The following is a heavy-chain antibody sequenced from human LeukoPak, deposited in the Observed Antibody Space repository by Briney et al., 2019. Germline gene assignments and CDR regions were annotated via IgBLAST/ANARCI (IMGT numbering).Heavy chain of an antibody. V-gene: IGHV1-69*04. CDR2: IIPILGIA. CDR1: GGTFSSYA. D-gene: IGHD3-22*01. CDR3: ASSRGGYRYYYYGMDV. J-gene: IGHJ6*02. Sequence: GASVKVSCKASGGTFSSYAISWVRQAPGQGLEWMGRIIPILGIANYAQKFQGRVTITADKSTSTAYMELSSLRSEDTAVYYCASSRGGYRYYYYGMDVWGQGTTVTVSS.